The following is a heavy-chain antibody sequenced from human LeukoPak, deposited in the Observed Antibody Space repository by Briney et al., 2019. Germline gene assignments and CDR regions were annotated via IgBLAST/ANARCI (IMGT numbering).Heavy chain of an antibody. V-gene: IGHV3-7*01. J-gene: IGHJ6*03. CDR2: INQDESEK. CDR3: ARVGDTHYYYYYMDV. Sequence: GGSLRLSCAASGFNFRNYWMSWVRQAPGKGLEWVAHINQDESEKYYVDSVKGRFTISRDNSRDSLFLQMDSLRVEDTAVYFCARVGDTHYYYYYMDVWGKGATVTVSS. CDR1: GFNFRNYW.